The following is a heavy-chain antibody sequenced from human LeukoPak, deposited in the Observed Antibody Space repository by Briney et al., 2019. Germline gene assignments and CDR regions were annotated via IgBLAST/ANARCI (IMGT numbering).Heavy chain of an antibody. CDR3: ARKYCSGGSCYGAFDI. D-gene: IGHD2-15*01. CDR1: GFTFDDYG. J-gene: IGHJ3*02. CDR2: INWNGGST. Sequence: GGSLRLSCAASGFTFDDYGMSWVRQAPGKGLEWVSGINWNGGSTGYADSVKGRFTISRDNAKNSLYLQMNSLRAEDTALYYCARKYCSGGSCYGAFDIWGQGTMVTVSS. V-gene: IGHV3-20*04.